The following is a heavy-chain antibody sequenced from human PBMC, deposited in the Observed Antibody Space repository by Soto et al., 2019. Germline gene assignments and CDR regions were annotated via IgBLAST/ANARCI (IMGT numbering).Heavy chain of an antibody. CDR1: GFTFRNYA. Sequence: GGSLRLSCAASGFTFRNYAMSWVRQAPGKGLEWVSASGGSDGKTYYADSVKGRFTISRDNSKNTLYLQMNSLRAEDTAIYYCVKDWTGKTCPCLVVWGQGTTVTLSS. CDR2: SGGSDGKT. CDR3: VKDWTGKTCPCLVV. V-gene: IGHV3-23*01. D-gene: IGHD3-3*01. J-gene: IGHJ6*02.